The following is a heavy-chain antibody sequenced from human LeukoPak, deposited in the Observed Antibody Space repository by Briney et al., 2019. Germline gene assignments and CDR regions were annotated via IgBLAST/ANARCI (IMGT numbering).Heavy chain of an antibody. CDR1: GGSISSSSYY. CDR2: IYYSGST. J-gene: IGHJ4*02. Sequence: SETLSLTCTVSGGSISSSSYYWGWIRQPPGKGLEWIGSIYYSGSTYYNPSLKSRVTISVDTSKNQFSLKLSSVTAADTAVYYCARVSYYDSSGYGYFDYWGQGTLVTVSS. CDR3: ARVSYYDSSGYGYFDY. D-gene: IGHD3-22*01. V-gene: IGHV4-39*07.